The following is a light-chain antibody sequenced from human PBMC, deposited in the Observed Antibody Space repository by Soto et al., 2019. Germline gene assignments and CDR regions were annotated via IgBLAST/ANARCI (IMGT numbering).Light chain of an antibody. CDR3: QSYDSSLSGSYV. V-gene: IGLV1-40*01. CDR2: GNS. J-gene: IGLJ1*01. CDR1: SSNIGAGYD. Sequence: QPALTQPPSVTGVPGQRVTISCTKSSSNIGAGYDVHWYQQLPGTAPKLLIYGNSKRPSGVPDRFSGSKSGTSASLAITGLHAEDEADYYCQSYDSSLSGSYVFGTGTKVTVL.